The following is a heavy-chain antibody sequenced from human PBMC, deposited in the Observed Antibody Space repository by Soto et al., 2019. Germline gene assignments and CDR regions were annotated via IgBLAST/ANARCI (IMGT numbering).Heavy chain of an antibody. D-gene: IGHD1-26*01. CDR1: GFTVSSYY. J-gene: IGHJ4*02. CDR3: AREGMGLGY. V-gene: IGHV3-53*01. CDR2: VYSTGST. Sequence: QLVESGGGLIQPGGSLRLSCAASGFTVSSYYMSWVRQAPGKGLEWVSVVYSTGSTYYADSVKGRFTISRDISKNMRYLQMDSLRAEDTAVYYCAREGMGLGYGGKGTRFPVSS.